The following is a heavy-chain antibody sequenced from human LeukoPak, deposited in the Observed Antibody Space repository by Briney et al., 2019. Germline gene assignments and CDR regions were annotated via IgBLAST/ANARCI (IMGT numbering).Heavy chain of an antibody. D-gene: IGHD3-3*01. CDR3: VTGYYEPFDN. CDR2: ISDTGKT. V-gene: IGHV4-59*01. CDR1: GASLSSYY. J-gene: IGHJ4*02. Sequence: PSETLSLTCNVSGASLSSYYWGWIRQSPGKGLEWLGYISDTGKTDYNPSLKSRGTLSLDMSKNQFSLRLTSVTAADTAVYYCVTGYYEPFDNWGQGTLAFVSS.